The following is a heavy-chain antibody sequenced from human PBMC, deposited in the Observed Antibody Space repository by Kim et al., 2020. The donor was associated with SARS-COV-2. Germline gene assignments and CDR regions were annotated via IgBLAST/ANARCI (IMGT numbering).Heavy chain of an antibody. CDR2: IDPSDSYT. J-gene: IGHJ6*02. D-gene: IGHD2-2*01. CDR1: GYSFTSYW. CDR3: ARHSYPTSYYYYYGMDV. V-gene: IGHV5-10-1*01. Sequence: GESLKISCKGSGYSFTSYWISWVRQMPGKGLEWMGRIDPSDSYTNYSPSFQGHVTISADKSISTAYLQWSSLKASDTAMYYCARHSYPTSYYYYYGMDVWGQGTTVTVSS.